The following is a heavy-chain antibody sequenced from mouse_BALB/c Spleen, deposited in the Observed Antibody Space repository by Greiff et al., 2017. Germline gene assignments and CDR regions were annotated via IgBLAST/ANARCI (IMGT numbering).Heavy chain of an antibody. CDR2: ISSGGGST. Sequence: EVKLQESGGGLVKPGGSLKLSCAASGFAFSSYDMSWVRQTPEKRLEWVAYISSGGGSTYYPDTVKGRFTISRDNAKNTLYLQMSSLKSEDTAMYYCARRHPAPFDYWGQGTTLTVSS. CDR1: GFAFSSYD. CDR3: ARRHPAPFDY. J-gene: IGHJ2*01. V-gene: IGHV5-12-1*01.